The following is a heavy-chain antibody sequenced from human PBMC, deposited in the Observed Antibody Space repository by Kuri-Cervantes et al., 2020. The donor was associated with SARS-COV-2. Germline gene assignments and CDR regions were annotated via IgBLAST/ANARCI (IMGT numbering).Heavy chain of an antibody. CDR3: TRGNVWSGFFDY. CDR1: GFTFGDYA. D-gene: IGHD3-3*01. J-gene: IGHJ4*02. Sequence: GESLKISCTASGFTFGDYAMSWVRQAPGKGLEWVGFIRSKAYGGTTEYAASVKGRFTISRDDSKIIAYLQMNSLKTEDTDVYYSTRGNVWSGFFDYWGQGTLVTVSS. V-gene: IGHV3-49*04. CDR2: IRSKAYGGTT.